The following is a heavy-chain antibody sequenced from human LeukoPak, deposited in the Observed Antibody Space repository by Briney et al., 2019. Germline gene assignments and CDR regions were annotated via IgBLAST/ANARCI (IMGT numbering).Heavy chain of an antibody. CDR1: GFTFSSYA. Sequence: GGSLRLSRAASGFTFSSYAMSWVRQAPGKGLEWVSGISGSGGSTNYADSVKGRFTISRDNSKNTLYLQMNSLRAEDTAVYYCAPVPLYYYGSGSPWGQGTLVTVSS. V-gene: IGHV3-23*01. J-gene: IGHJ4*02. CDR2: ISGSGGST. D-gene: IGHD3-10*01. CDR3: APVPLYYYGSGSP.